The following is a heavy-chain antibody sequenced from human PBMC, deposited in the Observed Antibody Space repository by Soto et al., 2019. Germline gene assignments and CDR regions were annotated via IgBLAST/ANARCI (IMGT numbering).Heavy chain of an antibody. J-gene: IGHJ4*03. Sequence: PSETLSLTCAVYGGSFSGHYWTWIRQPPGKGLEWVGEITRSGNTNYNPSLKSRVTISVDTSKNQISLKLSSVTAADTAVYYCACNYYDFWIGYYSVGYFDYWAQGTPVTVSS. V-gene: IGHV4-34*01. CDR2: ITRSGNT. CDR3: ACNYYDFWIGYYSVGYFDY. CDR1: GGSFSGHY. D-gene: IGHD3-3*01.